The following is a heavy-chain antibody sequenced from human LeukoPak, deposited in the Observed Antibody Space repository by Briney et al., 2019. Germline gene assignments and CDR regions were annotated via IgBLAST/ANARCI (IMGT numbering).Heavy chain of an antibody. D-gene: IGHD3-3*01. J-gene: IGHJ4*02. Sequence: MASETLSLTCAVYGGSFSGYYWSWIRQPPGKGLEWIGEINHRGSTNYNPALKSRVTISVDTSKNQSSMKPSSVTAADTAVYYCARTRYYDFWSGYTPFDYWGQGTLVTVSS. CDR1: GGSFSGYY. CDR3: ARTRYYDFWSGYTPFDY. V-gene: IGHV4-34*01. CDR2: INHRGST.